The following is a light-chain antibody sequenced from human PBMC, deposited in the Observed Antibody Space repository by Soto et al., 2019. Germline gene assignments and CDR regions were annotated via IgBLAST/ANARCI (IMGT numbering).Light chain of an antibody. J-gene: IGLJ3*02. V-gene: IGLV2-11*01. CDR2: DAI. CDR3: CAYVGGYTFVL. CDR1: SSDLGRSGS. Sequence: QSALTQPRSVSGSPGQSVTISCTGTSSDLGRSGSVSWYQQYPGKAPKLIIYDAIQRPSGVPDRFSGSKFGNTASLTIYGLQAEDEAYYHCCAYVGGYTFVLFGGGTQLTVL.